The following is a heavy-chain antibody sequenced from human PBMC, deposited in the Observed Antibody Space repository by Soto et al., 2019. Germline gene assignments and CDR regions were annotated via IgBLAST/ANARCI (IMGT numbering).Heavy chain of an antibody. D-gene: IGHD3-3*02. J-gene: IGHJ4*02. V-gene: IGHV1-46*01. CDR1: GYTFINYY. CDR3: ARDLAAGDY. CDR2: FNPTSGST. Sequence: QVQLVQSGAEVKKPGASVKLSFKASGYTFINYYIHWVRQAPGQGLEWMGIFNPTSGSTNYAQKFQGRVTFTMDTSTRTVYMELSSLRFDDTALYYCARDLAAGDYWGQGTLVTVSS.